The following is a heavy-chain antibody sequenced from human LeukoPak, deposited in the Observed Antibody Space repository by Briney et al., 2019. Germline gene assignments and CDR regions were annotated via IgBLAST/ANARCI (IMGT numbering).Heavy chain of an antibody. Sequence: WASVKVSCTASGYTFTDHYIHWVRQAPGQGLEWMAWIKPTSGGTNYAQKFQGRVTVTRDTSISTAYLEVTRLTSDDTAVYYCARGIGEVPDYWGQGTLVTVSS. D-gene: IGHD3-10*01. J-gene: IGHJ4*02. CDR2: IKPTSGGT. CDR3: ARGIGEVPDY. CDR1: GYTFTDHY. V-gene: IGHV1-2*02.